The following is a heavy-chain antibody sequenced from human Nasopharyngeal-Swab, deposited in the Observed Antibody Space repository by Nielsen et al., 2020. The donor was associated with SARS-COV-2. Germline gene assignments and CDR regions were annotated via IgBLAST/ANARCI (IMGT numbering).Heavy chain of an antibody. CDR1: GFTFSSYW. D-gene: IGHD4-23*01. J-gene: IGHJ4*02. Sequence: GESLKISCAASGFTFSSYWMNWVRQAPGKGLEWVSAISGSGGSSYYADSVKGRFTISRDNSKNTLYLQMNSLRAEDTAVYYCAKAVTPVDYWGQGTLVTVSS. V-gene: IGHV3-23*01. CDR2: ISGSGGSS. CDR3: AKAVTPVDY.